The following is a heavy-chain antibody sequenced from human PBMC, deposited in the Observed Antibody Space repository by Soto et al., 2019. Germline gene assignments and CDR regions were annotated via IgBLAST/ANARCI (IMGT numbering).Heavy chain of an antibody. V-gene: IGHV4-34*01. Sequence: QVQLQQWGAGLLKPSETLSLNCAVYGGSFSDYYWTWIRQPPGKGRGWIGEINHSGSTNYNPCLKGRVTKSVDTPTSQFSLNLSSVTAADTAVYYCARGGGRRGGAYVSWGQGTLVTVSS. CDR1: GGSFSDYY. CDR2: INHSGST. CDR3: ARGGGRRGGAYVS. D-gene: IGHD2-21*01. J-gene: IGHJ5*02.